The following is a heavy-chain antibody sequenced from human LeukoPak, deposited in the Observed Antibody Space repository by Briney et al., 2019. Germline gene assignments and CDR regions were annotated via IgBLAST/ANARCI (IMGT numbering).Heavy chain of an antibody. CDR1: GFTFSDYS. CDR3: ARDRGIVVVVAVTYAQDDAFDI. D-gene: IGHD2-15*01. CDR2: ISSSSSYI. V-gene: IGHV3-21*01. J-gene: IGHJ3*02. Sequence: GGSLRLSCAASGFTFSDYSMNWVRQAPGKGLEWVSSISSSSSYIYYADSVRGRFTISRDNAKNSPYLQMNSLRAEDTAVYYCARDRGIVVVVAVTYAQDDAFDIWGQGTMVTVSS.